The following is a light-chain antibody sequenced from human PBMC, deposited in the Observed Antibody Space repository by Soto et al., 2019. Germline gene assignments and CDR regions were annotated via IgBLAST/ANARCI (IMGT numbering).Light chain of an antibody. CDR3: QSYDSRLSVV. V-gene: IGLV1-40*01. J-gene: IGLJ2*01. CDR2: DNT. CDR1: SSNIGAGYD. Sequence: QSVLTQPPSVSGAPGQRVTISCTGSSSNIGAGYDVHWYQQLPGAAPKLLIYDNTNRPSGVPDRFSGSKSGTSASLAITGLQAEDEADYYCQSYDSRLSVVFGGGTQLTVL.